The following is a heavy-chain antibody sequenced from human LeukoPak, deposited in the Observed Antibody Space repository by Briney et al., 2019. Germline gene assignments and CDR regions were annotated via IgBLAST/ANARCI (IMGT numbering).Heavy chain of an antibody. J-gene: IGHJ4*02. D-gene: IGHD6-13*01. V-gene: IGHV1-2*02. CDR3: ARDDGAGKDY. CDR2: INPNSGGT. Sequence: GASVKVSCKASGYTFTGYYMHWVRQAPGQGLEWMGWINPNSGGTNYAQKFQGRVTMTRDTSINTAYMEVSRLKSDDTAVYYCARDDGAGKDYWGQGTLVTVS. CDR1: GYTFTGYY.